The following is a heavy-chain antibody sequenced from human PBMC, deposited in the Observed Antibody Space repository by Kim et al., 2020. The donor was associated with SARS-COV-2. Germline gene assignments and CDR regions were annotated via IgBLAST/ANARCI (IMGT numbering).Heavy chain of an antibody. V-gene: IGHV3-21*01. CDR2: ISSNSCYV. CDR1: GFTSSHYT. Sequence: GGSLRLSCAASGFTSSHYTLTWVRQAPGKGLEWVSSISSNSCYVAYADSVKGRFIISRDNAESSLYLQMNSLRVDDTAVYFCARGAEVGDWYFDVWGRGT. J-gene: IGHJ2*01. D-gene: IGHD3-3*01. CDR3: ARGAEVGDWYFDV.